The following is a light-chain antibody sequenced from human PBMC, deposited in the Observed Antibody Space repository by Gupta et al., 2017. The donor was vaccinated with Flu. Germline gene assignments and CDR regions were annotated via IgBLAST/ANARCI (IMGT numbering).Light chain of an antibody. J-gene: IGKJ4*01. CDR1: QSVSGH. V-gene: IGKV3-15*01. CDR2: GAS. Sequence: EIVMTQSPAALTVSPGERVTLSRRASQSVSGHLAWYQHKPGQAPRLLIYGASTRASGIPARFSGSGSGAEFTLTISSLQSEDFAVYYCQHYHSWPQTFGGGTKVDI. CDR3: QHYHSWPQT.